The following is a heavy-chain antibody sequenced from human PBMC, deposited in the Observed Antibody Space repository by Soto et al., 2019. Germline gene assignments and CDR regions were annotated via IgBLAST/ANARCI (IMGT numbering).Heavy chain of an antibody. D-gene: IGHD1-7*01. Sequence: GGSLRLSCAASGFTFSFYAMSWVRQSPGKGLEWVSAISSNGGRTFYADSLRGRFTISRDNSKSALYLQMNNLRAEDTAIYYCAKYSELPYEAYLQQWGQGTLVTVSS. CDR3: AKYSELPYEAYLQQ. J-gene: IGHJ1*01. CDR1: GFTFSFYA. V-gene: IGHV3-23*01. CDR2: ISSNGGRT.